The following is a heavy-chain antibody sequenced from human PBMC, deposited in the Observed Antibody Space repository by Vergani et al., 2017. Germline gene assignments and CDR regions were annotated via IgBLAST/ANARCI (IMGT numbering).Heavy chain of an antibody. CDR1: GYSLSELS. V-gene: IGHV1-24*01. CDR2: FDPEEGET. J-gene: IGHJ6*03. D-gene: IGHD3-9*01. CDR3: ATVDFESAIYNYFMDV. Sequence: QVQLVQSGAGVKKPGASVKVSCKVTGYSLSELSMHWVRQAPGKGLEWMGSFDPEEGETIYAQKFQGRVTMTDDTSTDTAYMELSSLTSEDTAIYYCATVDFESAIYNYFMDVWGKGTTVTVSS.